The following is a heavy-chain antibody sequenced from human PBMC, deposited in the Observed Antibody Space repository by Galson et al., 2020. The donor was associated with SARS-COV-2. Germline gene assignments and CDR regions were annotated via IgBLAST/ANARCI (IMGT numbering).Heavy chain of an antibody. Sequence: GGSLRLSCAASGFTFSSYWMSWVRQAPGKGLEWVANIKQDGSEKYYVDSVKGRFTISRDNAKNSLYLQMNSLRAEDTAVYYCARLLISGWYTPPEYFQHWGQGTLVTVSS. D-gene: IGHD6-19*01. V-gene: IGHV3-7*01. CDR2: IKQDGSEK. CDR1: GFTFSSYW. CDR3: ARLLISGWYTPPEYFQH. J-gene: IGHJ1*01.